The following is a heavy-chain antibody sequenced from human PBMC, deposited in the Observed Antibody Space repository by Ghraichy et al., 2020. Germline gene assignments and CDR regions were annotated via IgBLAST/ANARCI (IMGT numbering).Heavy chain of an antibody. CDR2: ISGSGGST. CDR3: AKGTVTLGQLPQSLGY. D-gene: IGHD2-2*01. Sequence: GGSLRLSCAASGFTFSSYAMSWVRQAPGKGLEWVSAISGSGGSTYYADSVKGRFTISRDNSKNTLYLQMNSLRAEDTAVYYCAKGTVTLGQLPQSLGYWGQGTLVTVSS. V-gene: IGHV3-23*01. CDR1: GFTFSSYA. J-gene: IGHJ4*02.